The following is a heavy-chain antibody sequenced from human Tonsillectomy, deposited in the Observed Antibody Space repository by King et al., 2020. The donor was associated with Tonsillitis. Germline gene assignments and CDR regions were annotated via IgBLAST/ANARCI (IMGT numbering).Heavy chain of an antibody. CDR2: ISYDGSIK. CDR3: AKDLEY. Sequence: QLVQSGGGVVQPGRSLRLSCAGSGFTFSSFGMSWVRQAPGKGLEWVAVISYDGSIKYYADSVKGRFTISRDNSKNTLYLQLNNLRDEDTAVYYCAKDLEYGGQGTLVTVSS. CDR1: GFTFSSFG. D-gene: IGHD2/OR15-2a*01. V-gene: IGHV3-30*18. J-gene: IGHJ4*02.